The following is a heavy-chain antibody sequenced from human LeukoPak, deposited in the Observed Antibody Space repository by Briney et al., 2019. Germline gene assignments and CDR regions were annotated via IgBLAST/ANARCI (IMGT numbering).Heavy chain of an antibody. J-gene: IGHJ3*02. D-gene: IGHD3-22*01. CDR3: ARYYDGSGFYDAFDI. V-gene: IGHV3-9*01. CDR2: ISWNSGSI. Sequence: GGSLRLSCAASGFTFDDYAMHWVRHAPGKGLEWVSGISWNSGSIGYADSVKGRFTISRDNAKDSLYLQMNSLIAEDTAVYYCARYYDGSGFYDAFDIWGQGTLVTVSS. CDR1: GFTFDDYA.